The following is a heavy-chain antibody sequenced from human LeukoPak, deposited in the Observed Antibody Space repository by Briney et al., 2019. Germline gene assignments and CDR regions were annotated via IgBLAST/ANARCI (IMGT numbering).Heavy chain of an antibody. Sequence: PSETLSLTCTVSGGSISSGGYYWSWIRQPPGKGLEWIGYIYHSGSTYYNPSLKSRVTISVDRSKNQFSLKLSSVTAADTAVYYCARDSRELREDDAFDIWGQGTMVTVSS. CDR1: GGSISSGGYY. J-gene: IGHJ3*02. CDR2: IYHSGST. D-gene: IGHD1-7*01. CDR3: ARDSRELREDDAFDI. V-gene: IGHV4-30-2*01.